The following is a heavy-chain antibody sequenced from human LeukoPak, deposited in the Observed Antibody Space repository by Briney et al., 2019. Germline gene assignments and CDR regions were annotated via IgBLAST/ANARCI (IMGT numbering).Heavy chain of an antibody. CDR3: ARRGYCSSTSCRNWFDP. D-gene: IGHD2-2*01. Sequence: GESLKISCQGSGSSFTSCWIGWVRQLPGKGLEWMGIIYPGDSDTRYSPSFQGQVTISADKSISTAYLQWSSLKASDTAMYYCARRGYCSSTSCRNWFDPWGQGTLVTVSS. V-gene: IGHV5-51*01. CDR1: GSSFTSCW. CDR2: IYPGDSDT. J-gene: IGHJ5*02.